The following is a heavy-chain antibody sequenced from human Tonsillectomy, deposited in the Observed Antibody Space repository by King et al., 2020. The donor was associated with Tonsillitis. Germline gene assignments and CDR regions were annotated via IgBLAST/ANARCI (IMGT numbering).Heavy chain of an antibody. CDR3: ARDRYYDSGSYSQKPLGCMDV. J-gene: IGHJ6*02. Sequence: QLVQSGAEVKKPGASVKVSCKPSAYTFTKYDMNWVRQAPGQGLEWMGWMNPNSGDTTYAEKFQGRVTMTRNTSISTAYMELFSLTPEDTAIYYCARDRYYDSGSYSQKPLGCMDVWGQGTTVIVSS. CDR1: AYTFTKYD. D-gene: IGHD3-10*01. CDR2: MNPNSGDT. V-gene: IGHV1-8*01.